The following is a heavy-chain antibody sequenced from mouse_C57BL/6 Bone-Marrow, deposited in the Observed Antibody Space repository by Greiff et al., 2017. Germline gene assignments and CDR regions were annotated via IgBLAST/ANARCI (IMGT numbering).Heavy chain of an antibody. CDR3: AREGMLSAWFAY. V-gene: IGHV1-69*01. CDR2: IDPSDSYT. J-gene: IGHJ3*01. Sequence: VQLQQPGAELVMPGASVKLSCTASGYTFTSYWMHWVKQRPGQGLEWIGEIDPSDSYTNYNQKFKGKSTLTVDKSSSTAYLQLSSLTSEDSAVYYCAREGMLSAWFAYWGQGTLVTVSA. D-gene: IGHD3-2*02. CDR1: GYTFTSYW.